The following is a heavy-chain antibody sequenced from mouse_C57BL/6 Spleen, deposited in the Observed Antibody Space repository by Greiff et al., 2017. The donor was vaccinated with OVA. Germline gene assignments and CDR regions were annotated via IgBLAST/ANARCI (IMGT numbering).Heavy chain of an antibody. J-gene: IGHJ4*01. D-gene: IGHD1-1*01. Sequence: EVKLMESGGGLVKPGGSLKLSCAASGFTFSDYGMHWVRQAPEKGLEWVAYISSGSSTIYYADTVKGRFTISRDNAKNTLFLQMTSLRSEDTAMYYCARCYESAMDYWGQGTSVTVSS. V-gene: IGHV5-17*01. CDR1: GFTFSDYG. CDR3: ARCYESAMDY. CDR2: ISSGSSTI.